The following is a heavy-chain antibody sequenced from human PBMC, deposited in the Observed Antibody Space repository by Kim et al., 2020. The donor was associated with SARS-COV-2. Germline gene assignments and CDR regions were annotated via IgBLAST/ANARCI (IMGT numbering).Heavy chain of an antibody. CDR2: GST. V-gene: IGHV4-31*02. J-gene: IGHJ5*02. Sequence: GSTYYNPSPQSRVTISVDTSKNQFSLKLSSVTAADTAVYYCAREWQGWFDPWGQGTLVTVSS. CDR3: AREWQGWFDP.